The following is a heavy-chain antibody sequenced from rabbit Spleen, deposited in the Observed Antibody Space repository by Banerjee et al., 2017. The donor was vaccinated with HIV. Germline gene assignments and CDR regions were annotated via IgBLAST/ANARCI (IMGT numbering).Heavy chain of an antibody. V-gene: IGHV1S40*01. CDR1: GFSFSSGYY. J-gene: IGHJ3*01. CDR3: ARDTSSSFSSYGMDL. CDR2: IDAGSSDFT. D-gene: IGHD1-1*01. Sequence: QSLEESGGDLVKPGASLTLTCTASGFSFSSGYYMCWVRQAPGKGLEWIACIDAGSSDFTYFASWAKGRFTISKTSSTTVTLQMTSLTAADTATYFCARDTSSSFSSYGMDLWGQGTLVTVS.